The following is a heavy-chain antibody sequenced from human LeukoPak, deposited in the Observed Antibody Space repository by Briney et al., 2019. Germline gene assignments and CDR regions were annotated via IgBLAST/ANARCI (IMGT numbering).Heavy chain of an antibody. CDR1: GFTFSSYG. J-gene: IGHJ3*02. D-gene: IGHD2-2*01. V-gene: IGHV3-30*18. Sequence: GGSLRLSCAASGFTFSSYGMHWVRQAPGKGLEWVAVISYDGSNKYYADSVKGRFTISRDNSKNTLYLQMNSLRAEDTAVYYCAKVGKGQLLEAFDIWGQGTMVTVSP. CDR2: ISYDGSNK. CDR3: AKVGKGQLLEAFDI.